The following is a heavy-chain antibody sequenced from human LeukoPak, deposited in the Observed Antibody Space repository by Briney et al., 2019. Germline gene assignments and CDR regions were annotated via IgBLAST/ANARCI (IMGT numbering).Heavy chain of an antibody. D-gene: IGHD6-6*01. Sequence: ASVKVSCKASGYTFTSYGISWVRQAPGQGLEWMGGIIPIFGTANYAQKFQGRVTITADESTSTAYMELSSLRSEDTAVYYCARDSAYSSSFSPPGYWGQGTLVTVSS. V-gene: IGHV1-69*13. CDR1: GYTFTSYG. CDR3: ARDSAYSSSFSPPGY. CDR2: IIPIFGTA. J-gene: IGHJ4*02.